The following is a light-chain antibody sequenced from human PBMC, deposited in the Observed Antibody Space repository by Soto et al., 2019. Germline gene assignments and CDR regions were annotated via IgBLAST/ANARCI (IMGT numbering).Light chain of an antibody. Sequence: HSALTQPPSVSAAPGQRVAISCSGSSSNLGNNFVSWYQQLPRTAPRLLIFDNNQRPSGIPDRFSGSKSGTSATLDITGVQTEDEADYYCGTWDTSLSVGIFGGGTKLTV. J-gene: IGLJ2*01. CDR3: GTWDTSLSVGI. CDR1: SSNLGNNF. V-gene: IGLV1-51*01. CDR2: DNN.